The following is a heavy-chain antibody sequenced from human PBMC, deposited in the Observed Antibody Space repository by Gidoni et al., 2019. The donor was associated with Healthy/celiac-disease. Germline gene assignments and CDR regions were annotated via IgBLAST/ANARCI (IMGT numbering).Heavy chain of an antibody. D-gene: IGHD3-3*01. CDR3: AKDQGGITIFGVVIIRGMDV. CDR2: ISYDGSNK. J-gene: IGHJ6*02. Sequence: QVQLVESGGGVVQPGRSLRLSCAASGFTFSSYGMHWVRQAPGKGLEWVAVISYDGSNKYYADSVKGRFTISRDNSKNTLYLQMNSLRAEDTAVYYCAKDQGGITIFGVVIIRGMDVWGQGTTVTVSS. CDR1: GFTFSSYG. V-gene: IGHV3-30*18.